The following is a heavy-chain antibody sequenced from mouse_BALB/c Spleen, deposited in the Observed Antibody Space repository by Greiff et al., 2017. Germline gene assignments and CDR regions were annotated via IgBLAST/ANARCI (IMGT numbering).Heavy chain of an antibody. CDR2: ISSGSSTI. CDR3: ARSYRGFYYYAMDY. Sequence: EVKVVESGGGLVQPGGSRKLSCAASGFTFSSFGMHWVRQAPEKGLEWVAYISSGSSTIYYADTVKGRFTISRDNPKNTLFLQMTSLRSEDTAMYYCARSYRGFYYYAMDYWGQGTSVTVSS. D-gene: IGHD2-14*01. CDR1: GFTFSSFG. J-gene: IGHJ4*01. V-gene: IGHV5-17*02.